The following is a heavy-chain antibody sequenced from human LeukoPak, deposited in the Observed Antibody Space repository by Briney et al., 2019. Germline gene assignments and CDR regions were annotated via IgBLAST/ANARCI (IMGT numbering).Heavy chain of an antibody. CDR3: ARGYCSGGSCYPLKSIYYYYMDV. J-gene: IGHJ6*03. Sequence: SETLSLTCAVYVGSFSGYYWNWIRDPPGKGLEGRGEINHRGSNNYNPSIKSRVTISVDTSKNKFSLKATSVTAADTAVYYCARGYCSGGSCYPLKSIYYYYMDVWGEGTTVTFSS. D-gene: IGHD2-15*01. CDR1: VGSFSGYY. V-gene: IGHV4-34*01. CDR2: INHRGSN.